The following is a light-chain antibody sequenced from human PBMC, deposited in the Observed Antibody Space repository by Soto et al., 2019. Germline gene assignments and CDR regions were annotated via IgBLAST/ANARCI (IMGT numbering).Light chain of an antibody. Sequence: DIVMTQSPDSLAVSLGERATINCKSSQSVLYSSNNKNYLAWYQQKPVQPPKLLIYWASTRESGVPDRFSGSGSGTDFTLTIISLQAEDVAVYYCQQYYSTPLTFGGGTKVEIK. CDR3: QQYYSTPLT. V-gene: IGKV4-1*01. J-gene: IGKJ4*01. CDR1: QSVLYSSNNKNY. CDR2: WAS.